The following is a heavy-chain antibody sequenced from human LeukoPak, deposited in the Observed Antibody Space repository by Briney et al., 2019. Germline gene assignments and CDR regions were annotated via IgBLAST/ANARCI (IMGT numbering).Heavy chain of an antibody. CDR2: IYYSGST. J-gene: IGHJ4*02. V-gene: IGHV4-59*08. CDR1: GASINNYY. D-gene: IGHD3-3*01. CDR3: ARGTKNYDFWSGLSYYFDY. Sequence: ASETLSLTCSVSGASINNYYWSWIRQPPGKGLEWIGYIYYSGSTNYNPSLKSRVTISVDTSKNQFSLKLSSVTAADTAVYYCARGTKNYDFWSGLSYYFDYWGQGTLVTVSS.